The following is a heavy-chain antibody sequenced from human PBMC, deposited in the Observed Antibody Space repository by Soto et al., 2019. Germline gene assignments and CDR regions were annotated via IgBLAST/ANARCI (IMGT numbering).Heavy chain of an antibody. J-gene: IGHJ4*02. V-gene: IGHV3-21*01. D-gene: IGHD3-22*01. CDR2: ISSSSSYI. CDR1: GFTFSSYS. Sequence: EVQLVESGGGLVKPGGSLRLSCAASGFTFSSYSMNWVRQAPGKGLEWVSSISSSSSYIYYADSVKGRFTISRDNAKXXXXXXXXXXXXXXTAVYYCATKDYYDSSGLPYWGQGTLVTVSS. CDR3: ATKDYYDSSGLPY.